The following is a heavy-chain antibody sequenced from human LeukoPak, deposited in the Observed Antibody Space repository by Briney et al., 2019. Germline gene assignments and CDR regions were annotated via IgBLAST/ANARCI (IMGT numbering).Heavy chain of an antibody. Sequence: GGSLRLSWAASGFTFSNAWMSWVRQGPGKGLEWVGRIKSKTDGGTTDYAAPEKGRFTISRDDSKNTLYLQMNSLKTEDTAVYYCTTQRSRITMVRGVIRSDHWGQGTPVTVSS. V-gene: IGHV3-15*01. CDR2: IKSKTDGGTT. J-gene: IGHJ4*02. D-gene: IGHD3-10*01. CDR1: GFTFSNAW. CDR3: TTQRSRITMVRGVIRSDH.